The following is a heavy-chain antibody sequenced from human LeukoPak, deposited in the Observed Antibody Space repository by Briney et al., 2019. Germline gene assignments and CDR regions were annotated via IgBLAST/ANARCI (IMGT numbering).Heavy chain of an antibody. J-gene: IGHJ3*02. V-gene: IGHV4-39*07. CDR1: GGSISSSSYY. CDR3: ARGPSGLRSPFNT. D-gene: IGHD5-12*01. Sequence: PSETLSLTCTVSGGSISSSSYYWGWIRQPPGKGLEWIGSVSYSGSPYYNPSLTSRATISVDTSRNQVSLKLTSVTAADTAVYYCARGPSGLRSPFNTWGQGTTVTVSS. CDR2: VSYSGSP.